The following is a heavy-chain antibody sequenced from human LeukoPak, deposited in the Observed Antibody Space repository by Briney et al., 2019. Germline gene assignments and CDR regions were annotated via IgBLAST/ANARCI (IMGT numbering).Heavy chain of an antibody. V-gene: IGHV3-66*01. J-gene: IGHJ4*02. D-gene: IGHD2-21*01. CDR2: IYSGGST. CDR1: GFTVSSNY. Sequence: PGGSLRLSCAASGFTVSSNYMSWVRQAPGKGLEWVSVIYSGGSTYYADSVKGRFTISRDNSKNTLNLQENSLRAEDAAVYYCARGYSSDNWGQGTLVTVSS. CDR3: ARGYSSDN.